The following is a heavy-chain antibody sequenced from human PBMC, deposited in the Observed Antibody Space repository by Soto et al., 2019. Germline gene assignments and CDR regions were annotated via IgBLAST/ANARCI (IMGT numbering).Heavy chain of an antibody. CDR1: GFTFSGSA. CDR2: IRSKANSYAT. D-gene: IGHD2-15*01. Sequence: EVQLVESGGGLVQPGGSLKLSCAASGFTFSGSAMHWVRQASGKGLEWVGRIRSKANSYATAYAASGKGRFTISRDDSKNTAYLQMNSLKTEDTAVYYCTTYNLYYRARGSCSGGSCYQSTHQFDYWGQGALVTVSS. CDR3: TTYNLYYRARGSCSGGSCYQSTHQFDY. V-gene: IGHV3-73*02. J-gene: IGHJ4*02.